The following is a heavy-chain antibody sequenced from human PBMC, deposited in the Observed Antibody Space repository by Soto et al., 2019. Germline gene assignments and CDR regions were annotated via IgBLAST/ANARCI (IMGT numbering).Heavy chain of an antibody. CDR3: TTGSVEGV. V-gene: IGHV3-15*07. CDR2: IKTKSAGGPT. Sequence: EVQLVESGGGFIQPGGSLRLSCAASGLPISNAWMNWVRQAPGKGLEWVGRIKTKSAGGPTDYAAAVKGRFTVSRDDSQNTLYLQMNSLKTEDTAVYYCTTGSVEGVWGQGTTVTVSS. CDR1: GLPISNAW. D-gene: IGHD2-15*01. J-gene: IGHJ6*02.